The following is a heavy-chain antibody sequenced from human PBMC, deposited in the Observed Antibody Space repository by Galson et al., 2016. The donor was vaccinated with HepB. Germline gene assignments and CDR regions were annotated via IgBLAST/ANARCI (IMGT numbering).Heavy chain of an antibody. D-gene: IGHD3-3*01. CDR3: AGSWT. J-gene: IGHJ5*02. V-gene: IGHV3-23*01. CDR2: ISGRGDKI. Sequence: SLRLSCAASGFTFSSFTMSWLRQAPGKGPEWLADISGRGDKIVYADSVRGRFTISRDNSKNTVFLQMDSLRVEDTALYYCAGSWTWGQGALVTVSS. CDR1: GFTFSSFT.